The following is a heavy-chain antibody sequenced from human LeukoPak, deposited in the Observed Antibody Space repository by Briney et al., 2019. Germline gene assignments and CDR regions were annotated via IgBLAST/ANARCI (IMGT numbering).Heavy chain of an antibody. J-gene: IGHJ5*02. CDR3: ARGRLTMVRGVIISGP. V-gene: IGHV4-38-2*02. Sequence: SETLSLTRTVSGYSISSGYYWGWIRQPPGKGLEWIGSIYHSGSTNYNPSLKSRVTISVDTSKNQFSLKLSSVTAADTAVYYCARGRLTMVRGVIISGPWGQGTLVTVSS. CDR2: IYHSGST. CDR1: GYSISSGYY. D-gene: IGHD3-10*01.